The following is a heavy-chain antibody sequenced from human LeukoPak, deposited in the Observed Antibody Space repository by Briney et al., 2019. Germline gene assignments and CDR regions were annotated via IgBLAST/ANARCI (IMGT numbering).Heavy chain of an antibody. CDR3: ARLADTAMDSEKYYFDY. J-gene: IGHJ4*02. CDR2: ISAYNGNT. V-gene: IGHV1-18*04. D-gene: IGHD5-18*01. CDR1: GYTFTGYY. Sequence: GASVKVSCKASGYTFTGYYMHWVRQAPGQGLEWMGWISAYNGNTNYAQKLQGRVTMTTDTSTSTAYMELRSLRSDDTAVYYCARLADTAMDSEKYYFDYWGQGTLVTVSS.